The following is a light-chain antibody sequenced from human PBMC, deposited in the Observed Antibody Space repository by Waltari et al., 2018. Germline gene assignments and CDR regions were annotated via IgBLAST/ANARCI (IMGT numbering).Light chain of an antibody. CDR2: DLT. J-gene: IGLJ2*01. CDR3: SAYTSRSTLK. V-gene: IGLV2-14*03. CDR1: SDDIGAHSY. Sequence: QSALTPPASVSGSPGQSITISCTGTSDDIGAHSYVTWYHQPPGTVPKLIIYDLTERASGVSTRFSGSKSGSKASLTVSGRQAEDEGMFYCSAYTSRSTLKVGGGTRVTVL.